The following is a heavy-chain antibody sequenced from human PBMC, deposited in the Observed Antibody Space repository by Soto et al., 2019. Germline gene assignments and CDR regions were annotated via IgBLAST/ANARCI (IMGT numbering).Heavy chain of an antibody. Sequence: EVQLLESGVALLEPGGSLRLSCAASGFTFSNHAMNWVRQAPGKGLAWVSTISDSGSTYYADSVKGRFTISRDNSKNTLYLQMNSPRAEDTAVYYCSRDPGGHYCTSTSCLYFFDHWGQGTLVIVSS. CDR1: GFTFSNHA. CDR2: ISDSGST. V-gene: IGHV3-23*01. J-gene: IGHJ4*02. D-gene: IGHD2-2*01. CDR3: SRDPGGHYCTSTSCLYFFDH.